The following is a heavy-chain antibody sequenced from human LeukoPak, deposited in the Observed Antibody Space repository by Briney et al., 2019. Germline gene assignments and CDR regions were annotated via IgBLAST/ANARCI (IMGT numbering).Heavy chain of an antibody. V-gene: IGHV5-51*01. CDR2: IYLGESDT. CDR3: ARLGAYSSGWYYLDY. Sequence: GGSLEISWQGSGCIFTSYWMGWVRQVPGKGLEWVGVIYLGESDTRYSPSFQAQVTISPDKSIRTAYLQWSSLKASATAMYYCARLGAYSSGWYYLDYWGQGTLVTVSS. D-gene: IGHD6-19*01. CDR1: GCIFTSYW. J-gene: IGHJ4*02.